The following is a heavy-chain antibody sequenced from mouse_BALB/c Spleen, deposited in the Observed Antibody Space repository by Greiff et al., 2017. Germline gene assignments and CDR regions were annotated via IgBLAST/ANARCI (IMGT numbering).Heavy chain of an antibody. Sequence: EVMLVESGGGLVQPGGSRKLSCAASGFTFRSFGMHWVRQAPEKGLEWVAYISSGSSTIYYADTVKGRFTISRDNPKNTLFLQMTSLRSEDTAMDYCARLGGVRGPMDYWGQGTSVTVSS. CDR2: ISSGSSTI. D-gene: IGHD2-14*01. CDR3: ARLGGVRGPMDY. V-gene: IGHV5-17*02. CDR1: GFTFRSFG. J-gene: IGHJ4*01.